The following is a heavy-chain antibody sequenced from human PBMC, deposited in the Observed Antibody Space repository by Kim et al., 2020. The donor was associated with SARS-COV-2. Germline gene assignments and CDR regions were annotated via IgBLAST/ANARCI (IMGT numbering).Heavy chain of an antibody. CDR2: T. Sequence: TRYSPSFQGQVTISADKSISTAYLQWSSLKAADTAMYYCARLPVAGLLFDYWGQGTLVTVSS. D-gene: IGHD6-19*01. CDR3: ARLPVAGLLFDY. J-gene: IGHJ4*02. V-gene: IGHV5-51*01.